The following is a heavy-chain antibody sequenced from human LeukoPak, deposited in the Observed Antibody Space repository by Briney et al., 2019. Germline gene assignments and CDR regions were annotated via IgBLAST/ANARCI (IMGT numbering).Heavy chain of an antibody. V-gene: IGHV1-69*13. CDR2: IIPIFGTA. J-gene: IGHJ4*02. CDR1: GGTFSSYA. CDR3: ARDSGIVVDLGSEYYFDY. D-gene: IGHD3-22*01. Sequence: GASVKVSCKASGGTFSSYAISWVRQAPRQGLEWMGGIIPIFGTANYAQKFQGRVTITADESTSTAYMELSSLRSEDTAVYYCARDSGIVVDLGSEYYFDYWGQGTLVTVSS.